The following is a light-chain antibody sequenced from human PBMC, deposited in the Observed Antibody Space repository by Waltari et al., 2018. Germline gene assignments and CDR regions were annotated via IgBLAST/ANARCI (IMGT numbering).Light chain of an antibody. CDR3: SSYTTSATWV. Sequence: SARTQPPSVSGSPGQSITTSCTGTNSYVGASQYVSWYQQNPAKAPNLIIFDASRRPAGVSDRFSGSKSGSTASRTISGLQAGDGADYYCSSYTTSATWVFGGGTRVAVL. J-gene: IGLJ3*02. CDR2: DAS. V-gene: IGLV2-14*03. CDR1: NSYVGASQY.